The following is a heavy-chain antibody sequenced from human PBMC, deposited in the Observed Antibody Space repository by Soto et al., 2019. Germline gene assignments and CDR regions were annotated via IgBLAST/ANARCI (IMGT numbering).Heavy chain of an antibody. CDR3: ARLLLWFGEFSYGMDV. J-gene: IGHJ6*02. D-gene: IGHD3-10*01. CDR2: ISSSGSTI. Sequence: GGSLRLSCAAAGCTFSDYDMSWIRQAPGKGLEWVSYISSSGSTIYYADSVKGRFTISRDNAKNSLYLQMNSLRAEDTAVYYCARLLLWFGEFSYGMDVWGQGTTVTVSS. CDR1: GCTFSDYD. V-gene: IGHV3-11*01.